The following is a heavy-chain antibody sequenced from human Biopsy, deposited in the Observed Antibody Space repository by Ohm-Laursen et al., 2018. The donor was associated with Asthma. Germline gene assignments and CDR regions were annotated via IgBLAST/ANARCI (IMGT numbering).Heavy chain of an antibody. Sequence: SVKVSCNASGDSFSNYAISWVRQAPGQGLEWMGGLIPVLGTPDHAQMFEGRVTITADESTSTAYMELRSLRSDDTAVYFCARAMDYSHYYGIDVWGQGTTVTVS. CDR3: ARAMDYSHYYGIDV. J-gene: IGHJ6*02. CDR2: LIPVLGTP. V-gene: IGHV1-69*13. D-gene: IGHD3-10*01. CDR1: GDSFSNYA.